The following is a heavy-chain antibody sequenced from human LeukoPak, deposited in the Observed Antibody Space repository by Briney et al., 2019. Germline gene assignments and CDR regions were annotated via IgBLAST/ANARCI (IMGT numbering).Heavy chain of an antibody. J-gene: IGHJ4*02. Sequence: SETLSLTCTVSGGSVSSGSYYWSWIRQPPGRGLEWIGYIYYSGSTNYNPSLKSRATISVDMSKNQFSLKLSSVTAADTAVYYCARDDDSSGHFDYWGQGTLVTVSS. CDR1: GGSVSSGSYY. CDR3: ARDDDSSGHFDY. D-gene: IGHD3-22*01. V-gene: IGHV4-61*01. CDR2: IYYSGST.